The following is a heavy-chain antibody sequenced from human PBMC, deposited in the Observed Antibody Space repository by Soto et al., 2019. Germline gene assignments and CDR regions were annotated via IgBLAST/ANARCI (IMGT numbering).Heavy chain of an antibody. CDR1: GYTFTSYG. Sequence: QVQLVQSGAEVKKPGASVKVSCKASGYTFTSYGISWVRQAPGQGLEGMGWISDYNGNTNYAHKLQGRVTMNKDTAKSTASMELRSLRTEDTAVYYCARDSSGDPDIWGQGTMVTVSS. D-gene: IGHD3-22*01. CDR2: ISDYNGNT. V-gene: IGHV1-18*01. J-gene: IGHJ3*02. CDR3: ARDSSGDPDI.